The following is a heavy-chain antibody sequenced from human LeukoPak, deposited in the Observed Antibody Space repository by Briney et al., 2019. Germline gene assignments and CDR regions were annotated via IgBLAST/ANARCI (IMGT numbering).Heavy chain of an antibody. J-gene: IGHJ4*02. CDR2: ISSSGGTT. D-gene: IGHD3-10*01. CDR1: GFTFSSYH. CDR3: ARDRITMVRGVFDY. V-gene: IGHV3-48*04. Sequence: GGSLRLSCAASGFTFSSYHMNWVRQAPGKGLEWVSYISSSGGTTYYADSVKGRFTISRDNAKNSLYLQMNSLRAEDTAVYYCARDRITMVRGVFDYWGQGTLVTVSS.